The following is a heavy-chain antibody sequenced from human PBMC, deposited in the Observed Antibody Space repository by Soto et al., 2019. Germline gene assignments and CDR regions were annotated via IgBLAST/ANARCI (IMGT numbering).Heavy chain of an antibody. D-gene: IGHD1-26*01. J-gene: IGHJ4*02. CDR2: ISAYNGNA. Sequence: ASVKVSCKASGYTFTNFGISWVRQAPGQGLEWMGWISAYNGNANYAQKFQGRVTMTTDTSTSTAYMEVRSLRFDDTAVYYCARDRGSYALDYWGQGTLVTV. V-gene: IGHV1-18*01. CDR3: ARDRGSYALDY. CDR1: GYTFTNFG.